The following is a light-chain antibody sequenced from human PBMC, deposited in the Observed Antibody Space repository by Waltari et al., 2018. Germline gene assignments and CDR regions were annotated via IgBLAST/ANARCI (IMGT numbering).Light chain of an antibody. CDR3: QQYYSTIFT. CDR1: QSVLYRSSNKNF. Sequence: DIVVTQSPSSLSVSLGERATIHCKSSQSVLYRSSNKNFLAWYQQKPGQPPKLLIYWASTRESGVPDRFSGSGSGTDFTLTISSLQAEDVAVYYCQQYYSTIFTFGPGTKVDIK. V-gene: IGKV4-1*01. CDR2: WAS. J-gene: IGKJ3*01.